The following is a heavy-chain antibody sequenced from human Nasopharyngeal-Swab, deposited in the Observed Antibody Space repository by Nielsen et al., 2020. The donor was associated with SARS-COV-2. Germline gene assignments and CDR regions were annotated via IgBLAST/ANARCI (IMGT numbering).Heavy chain of an antibody. Sequence: ESLKISCVASGYSFRTYGVSWVRQAPGKMLEWVSAISGSGDISGSGGGTYYADSVKGRFTISRDNSKHTLSLQMNSLRADDTAVYYCAKDLRGPYFFWGQGTLVTVSS. V-gene: IGHV3-23*01. CDR2: ISGSGDISGSGGGT. CDR3: AKDLRGPYFF. CDR1: GYSFRTYG. J-gene: IGHJ4*02. D-gene: IGHD2/OR15-2a*01.